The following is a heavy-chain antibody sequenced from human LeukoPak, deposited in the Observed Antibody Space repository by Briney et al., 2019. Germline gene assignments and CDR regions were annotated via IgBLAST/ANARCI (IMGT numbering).Heavy chain of an antibody. CDR3: ARDFRYRGYDILTGSMKYFDY. D-gene: IGHD3-9*01. CDR2: ISSSSSYI. Sequence: GGSLRLSCAASGFTFSSYSMNWVRQAPGKGLEWVSSISSSSSYIYYADSVKGRFTISRDNAKNSLYLQMNSLRAEDAAVYYCARDFRYRGYDILTGSMKYFDYWGQGTLVTVSS. V-gene: IGHV3-21*01. J-gene: IGHJ4*02. CDR1: GFTFSSYS.